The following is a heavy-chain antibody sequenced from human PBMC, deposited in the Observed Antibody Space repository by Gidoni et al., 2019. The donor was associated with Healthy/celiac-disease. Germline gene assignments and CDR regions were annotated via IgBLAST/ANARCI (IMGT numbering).Heavy chain of an antibody. CDR1: GYTFTSYD. CDR2: MNPNSGNT. CDR3: ARGRATVTVTFDY. Sequence: CKPSGYTFTSYDINWVRQATGQGLEWMGWMNPNSGNTGYAHKFQGRVTMTMKTPISTTYLELSSLSSEDTAVYYCARGRATVTVTFDYWGQGTLVTVSS. D-gene: IGHD4-4*01. V-gene: IGHV1-8*01. J-gene: IGHJ4*02.